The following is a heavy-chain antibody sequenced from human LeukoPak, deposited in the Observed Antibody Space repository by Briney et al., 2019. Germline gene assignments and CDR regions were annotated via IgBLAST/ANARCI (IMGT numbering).Heavy chain of an antibody. D-gene: IGHD5-18*01. CDR2: TYYRSKWYI. CDR3: ARGSHDSTWY. J-gene: IGHJ4*02. V-gene: IGHV6-1*01. Sequence: SQTLSLTCAISGDSVSSNSAAWSRIRQSPSRGLEWLGRTYYRSKWYIDYAVSVKSRITINPDTSKNQFSLQPNSVTPEDTAVYYCARGSHDSTWYWGQGTLVTVSS. CDR1: GDSVSSNSAA.